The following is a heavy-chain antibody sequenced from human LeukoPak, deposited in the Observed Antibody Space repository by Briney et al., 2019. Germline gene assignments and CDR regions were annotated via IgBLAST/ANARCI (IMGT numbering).Heavy chain of an antibody. CDR2: IYGGDAA. J-gene: IGHJ4*02. V-gene: IGHV3-66*02. Sequence: PGGSLRLSCAASGINVSSNYMTWIRQAPGKGLEWVSLIYGGDAAYYAESVRGRFMISRDNLENTLFLQMNSLRVEDTAVYYCVTSTGQQFIPYDYWGQGTHVTVSS. D-gene: IGHD6-13*01. CDR3: VTSTGQQFIPYDY. CDR1: GINVSSNY.